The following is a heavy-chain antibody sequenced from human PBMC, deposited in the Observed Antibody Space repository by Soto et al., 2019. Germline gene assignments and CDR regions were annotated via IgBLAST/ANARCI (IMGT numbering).Heavy chain of an antibody. CDR2: IKFDGSGI. CDR3: ATDPGYSSVDSVNHYFDC. J-gene: IGHJ4*02. V-gene: IGHV3-7*01. CDR1: GFTFSVYW. D-gene: IGHD5-12*01. Sequence: GGSLRRSWVASGFTFSVYWMSWVRQAPGEGREWVARIKFDGSGIQYADSVWGRFSISRDNAGNSVYLQMNRLRGADTAVYYCATDPGYSSVDSVNHYFDCWHQGALCTVSS.